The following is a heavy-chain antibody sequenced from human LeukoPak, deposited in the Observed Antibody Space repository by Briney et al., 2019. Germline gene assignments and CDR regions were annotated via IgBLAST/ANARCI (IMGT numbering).Heavy chain of an antibody. CDR2: ISSSSSYI. CDR3: ARVSRGYSYGWWFDP. D-gene: IGHD5-18*01. V-gene: IGHV3-21*01. CDR1: GFTFSSYS. J-gene: IGHJ5*02. Sequence: GGSLRLSCAASGFTFSSYSMNWVRQAPGKGLEWVSSISSSSSYIYYADSVKGRFTISRDNAKNSLYLQMNSLRAEDTAVYYCARVSRGYSYGWWFDPWGQGTLVTVSS.